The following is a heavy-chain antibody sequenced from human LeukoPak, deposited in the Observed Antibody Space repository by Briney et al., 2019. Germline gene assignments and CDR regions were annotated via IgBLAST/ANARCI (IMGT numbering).Heavy chain of an antibody. Sequence: PGGSLRLSCAASGFSFSDFCMSSVRQAPGKGLEWVAFINHPGTEKYYVDSVEGRFTISRDNAKNSLYLQMNSLRAEDTAIYYCTRDWLDASLDYWGQGVLVTVSS. CDR1: GFSFSDFC. V-gene: IGHV3-7*01. D-gene: IGHD6-19*01. J-gene: IGHJ4*02. CDR2: INHPGTEK. CDR3: TRDWLDASLDY.